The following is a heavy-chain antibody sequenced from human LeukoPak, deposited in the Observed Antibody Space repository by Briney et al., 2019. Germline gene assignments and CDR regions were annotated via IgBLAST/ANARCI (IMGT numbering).Heavy chain of an antibody. Sequence: SETLSLTCTVSGGSIISSNYFWGWFRQPPGKGLEWIGSFYYSGSTNYNPSLKSRVTISVDTSKNQFSLKLSSVTAADTAVYYCARDKTDSSGYYLGYYFDYWGQGTLVTVSS. J-gene: IGHJ4*02. CDR2: FYYSGST. V-gene: IGHV4-39*07. CDR1: GGSIISSNYF. D-gene: IGHD3-22*01. CDR3: ARDKTDSSGYYLGYYFDY.